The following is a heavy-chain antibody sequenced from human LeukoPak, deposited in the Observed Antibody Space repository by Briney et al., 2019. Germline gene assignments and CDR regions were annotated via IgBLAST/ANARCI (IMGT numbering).Heavy chain of an antibody. CDR2: ISYDGSNK. Sequence: GGSLRLSCAASGFTFSSYAMHWVRQAPGKGLEWVAVISYDGSNKYYADPVKGRFTISRDNSKNTLYLQMNSLRAEDTAVYYCARDYYDSSGGNFDYWGQGTLVTVSS. J-gene: IGHJ4*02. CDR1: GFTFSSYA. V-gene: IGHV3-30-3*01. CDR3: ARDYYDSSGGNFDY. D-gene: IGHD3-22*01.